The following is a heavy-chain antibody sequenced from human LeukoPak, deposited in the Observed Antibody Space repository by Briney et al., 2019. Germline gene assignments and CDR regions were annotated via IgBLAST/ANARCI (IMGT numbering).Heavy chain of an antibody. Sequence: GGSLRLSCAASGFTFSSYGMHWVRQAPGKGLEWVAVIWYGGSNKYYADSVKGRFTISRDNSKNTLYLQMNSLRAEDTAVYYCAKEQSSITIFGVHEYYFDYWGQGTLVTVSS. D-gene: IGHD3-3*01. CDR2: IWYGGSNK. V-gene: IGHV3-30*02. CDR1: GFTFSSYG. J-gene: IGHJ4*02. CDR3: AKEQSSITIFGVHEYYFDY.